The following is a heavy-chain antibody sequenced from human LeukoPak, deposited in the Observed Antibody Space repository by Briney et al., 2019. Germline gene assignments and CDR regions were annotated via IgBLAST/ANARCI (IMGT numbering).Heavy chain of an antibody. CDR1: GFIFSSSA. CDR2: ITSDGGTS. D-gene: IGHD3-10*01. V-gene: IGHV3-64*04. J-gene: IGHJ6*04. CDR3: ARVMVRGVRFNGMDV. Sequence: PGGSLRLSCSASGFIFSSSAMHWVRQAPGNGLEYVSSITSDGGTSYYADSVRGRFTVSRDNSKDTLYLQMNSLRAEDTAVYYCARVMVRGVRFNGMDVWGKGTTVTVSS.